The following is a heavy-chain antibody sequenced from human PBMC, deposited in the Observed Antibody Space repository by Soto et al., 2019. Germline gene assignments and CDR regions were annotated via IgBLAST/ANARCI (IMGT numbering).Heavy chain of an antibody. CDR1: GFTVSSNY. Sequence: EVQLVESGGGLIQPGGSLRLSCAASGFTVSSNYMSWVRQAPGKGLEWVSVIYSGGSTYYEDSVKGRFTISRENSKNTLYLQMHSLRAEDTAVYYGARSPMGATYFDYWGQGTLVTVSS. CDR3: ARSPMGATYFDY. D-gene: IGHD1-26*01. J-gene: IGHJ4*02. V-gene: IGHV3-53*01. CDR2: IYSGGST.